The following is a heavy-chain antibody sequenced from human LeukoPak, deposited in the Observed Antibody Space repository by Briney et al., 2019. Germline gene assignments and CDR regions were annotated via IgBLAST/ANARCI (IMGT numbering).Heavy chain of an antibody. CDR2: IIPILGIA. J-gene: IGHJ4*02. CDR3: ARITVVTPGAFDY. Sequence: SVKVSCKASGGTFSSYAISWVRQAPGQGLEWMGRIIPILGIANYAQKFQGRVTITADKSTSTAYMELSSLRSEDTAVYYCARITVVTPGAFDYWGQGTLVTASS. V-gene: IGHV1-69*04. D-gene: IGHD4-23*01. CDR1: GGTFSSYA.